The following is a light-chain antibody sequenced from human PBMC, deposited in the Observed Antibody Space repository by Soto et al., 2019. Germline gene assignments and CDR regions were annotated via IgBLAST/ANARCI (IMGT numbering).Light chain of an antibody. Sequence: QSALTQPASVSGSPGQSITISCTGTSSDIGAYNYVSWYRQHPGKAPQLLIYDVNNRPSGVSHRFSGSQSGNTASLTTSGLQSEYEADYFCTSYTGSNTLEVFGPGTKLTVL. V-gene: IGLV2-14*03. CDR1: SSDIGAYNY. CDR2: DVN. J-gene: IGLJ1*01. CDR3: TSYTGSNTLEV.